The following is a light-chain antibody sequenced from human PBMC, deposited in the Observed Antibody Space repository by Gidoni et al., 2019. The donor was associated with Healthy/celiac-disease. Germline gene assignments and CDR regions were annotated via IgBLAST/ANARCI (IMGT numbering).Light chain of an antibody. CDR2: GAS. Sequence: EVVMTQSPATLSVSPGERATLSCRASQSVNSNLAWYQQKPGQAPRLLIYGASTRATGFPARFSGSGSGTEFTLTISSLQSEDFAVYYCQQYNNWPGAFGQXTKVEIK. J-gene: IGKJ1*01. CDR3: QQYNNWPGA. CDR1: QSVNSN. V-gene: IGKV3-15*01.